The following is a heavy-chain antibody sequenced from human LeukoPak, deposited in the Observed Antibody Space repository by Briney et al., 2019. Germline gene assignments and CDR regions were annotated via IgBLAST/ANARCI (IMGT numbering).Heavy chain of an antibody. D-gene: IGHD6-13*01. CDR3: ARLEGGYSSNWVFDY. Sequence: PSQTLSLTCTVSGGSISSGGYYWSWIRQHPGKGLDWIVYIYYSGSTYYNPSLKSRVTKSVDTSENQFSLKLSSVTAADTAVYYCARLEGGYSSNWVFDYWGQGTLVTVSS. CDR1: GGSISSGGYY. CDR2: IYYSGST. V-gene: IGHV4-31*03. J-gene: IGHJ4*02.